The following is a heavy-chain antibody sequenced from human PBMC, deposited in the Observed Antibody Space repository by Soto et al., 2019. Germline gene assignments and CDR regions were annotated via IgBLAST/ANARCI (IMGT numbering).Heavy chain of an antibody. CDR3: ARSHDSGDSEAYSYGMDV. CDR1: GGTFSSYA. D-gene: IGHD4-17*01. J-gene: IGHJ6*02. Sequence: QVQLVQSGAEVKKPGSSVKVSCKASGGTFSSYAISWVRQAPGQGLEWMGGIIPIFGTANYAQKFQGRVTITADESTSTAYMELSRLRSEDTAVYYCARSHDSGDSEAYSYGMDVWGQGTTVTVSS. V-gene: IGHV1-69*01. CDR2: IIPIFGTA.